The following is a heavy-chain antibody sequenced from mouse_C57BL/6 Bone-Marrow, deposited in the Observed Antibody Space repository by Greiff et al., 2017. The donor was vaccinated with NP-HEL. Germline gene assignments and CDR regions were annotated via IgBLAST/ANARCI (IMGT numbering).Heavy chain of an antibody. CDR3: ARSIYYDYADDPFYGMDY. V-gene: IGHV7-3*01. CDR1: GFTFTDYY. J-gene: IGHJ4*01. D-gene: IGHD2-4*01. CDR2: IRNKANGYTI. Sequence: EVKLMESGGGLVQPGGSLSLSCAASGFTFTDYYMSWVRQPPGKALEWVGFIRNKANGYTIEYSASVKGRFTISRGNSQSILYLQMNDLRAEDSATYYCARSIYYDYADDPFYGMDYWGQGTSVTVSS.